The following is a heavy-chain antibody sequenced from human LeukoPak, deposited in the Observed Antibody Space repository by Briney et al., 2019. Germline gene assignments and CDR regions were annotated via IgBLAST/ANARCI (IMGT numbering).Heavy chain of an antibody. CDR3: VRGADTGYSSDS. Sequence: ASVKVSCKASGYTFTSYDISWVRQATGQGLEWMGWMNPNSGNTGYAQKFQGRVTMTRNTSISTAYMELSSLRVEDTAVYYCVRGADTGYSSDSWGQGTLVTVSS. D-gene: IGHD3-9*01. CDR1: GYTFTSYD. V-gene: IGHV1-8*01. CDR2: MNPNSGNT. J-gene: IGHJ4*02.